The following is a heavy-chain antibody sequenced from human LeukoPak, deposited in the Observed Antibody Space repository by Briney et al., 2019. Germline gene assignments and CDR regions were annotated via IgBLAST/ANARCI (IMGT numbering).Heavy chain of an antibody. CDR2: IKQDGSEK. D-gene: IGHD5-24*01. Sequence: GGSPRLSCAASGFTFSSYWMSWVRQAPGKGLEWVANIKQDGSEKYYVDSVKGRFTISRDNAKNSLYLQMNSLRAEDTAVYYCAREMATRDYYFDYWGQGTLVTVSS. CDR3: AREMATRDYYFDY. J-gene: IGHJ4*02. CDR1: GFTFSSYW. V-gene: IGHV3-7*01.